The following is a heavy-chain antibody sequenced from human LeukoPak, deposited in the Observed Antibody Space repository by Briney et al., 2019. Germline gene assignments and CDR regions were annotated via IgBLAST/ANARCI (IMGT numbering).Heavy chain of an antibody. CDR3: ARDLATFDDY. CDR2: IVPIFGTG. V-gene: IGHV1-69*05. CDR1: GGTFASYG. D-gene: IGHD3-16*01. J-gene: IGHJ4*02. Sequence: SVKVSFEASGGTFASYGIRWVRQAPGQGREWKGRIVPIFGTGKGAQKFQGRVTITTDESTSTAYTELSSLRSEDTAVYYCARDLATFDDYWGQGTLVTVSS.